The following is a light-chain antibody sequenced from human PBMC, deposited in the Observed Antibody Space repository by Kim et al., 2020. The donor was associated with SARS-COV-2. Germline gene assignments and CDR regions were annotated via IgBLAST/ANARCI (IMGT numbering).Light chain of an antibody. CDR2: GKD. V-gene: IGLV3-19*01. J-gene: IGLJ1*01. CDR3: ASRDRTGHRYV. Sequence: ALRQTVTITCQGDTLRSFYASWYRQKPGQAPELIVFGKDDRPSGVPDRFSGSSSGDTASLTISGTQAQDEGDFYCASRDRTGHRYVFGSGTKVTVL. CDR1: TLRSFY.